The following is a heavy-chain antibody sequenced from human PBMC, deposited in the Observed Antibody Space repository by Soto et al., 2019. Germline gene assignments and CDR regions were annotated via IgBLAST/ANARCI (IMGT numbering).Heavy chain of an antibody. CDR3: ARDGDGDGYPAGFNY. Sequence: PGGSLRLSCTASGFSISAYAMHWVRQAPGKGLEWVSFTSYRTGQKDYAGSVTGRFAISRDNSKNTLYLLMNSLRPEDTAVYYCARDGDGDGYPAGFNYWGQGILVTVSS. CDR2: TSYRTGQK. D-gene: IGHD2-21*01. J-gene: IGHJ4*02. CDR1: GFSISAYA. V-gene: IGHV3-30*09.